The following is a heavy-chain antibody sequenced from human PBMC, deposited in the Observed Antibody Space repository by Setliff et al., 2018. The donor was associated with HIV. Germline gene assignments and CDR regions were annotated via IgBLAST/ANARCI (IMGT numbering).Heavy chain of an antibody. D-gene: IGHD3-10*01. CDR1: GGPFTSA. J-gene: IGHJ6*03. CDR2: IIPIFGTA. CDR3: ASDSPAARFEELEDHYYYFMDV. Sequence: ASVKVSCKASGGPFTSAFNWVRQVPGQGLEWMGGIIPIFGTANYAQNFGGRVTITADQSTTTSYLQLNSLRFEDTAIYYCASDSPAARFEELEDHYYYFMDVWSKGTTVTVSS. V-gene: IGHV1-69*13.